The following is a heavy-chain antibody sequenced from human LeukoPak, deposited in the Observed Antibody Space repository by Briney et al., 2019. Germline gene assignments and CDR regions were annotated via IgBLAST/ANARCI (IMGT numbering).Heavy chain of an antibody. V-gene: IGHV3-30*02. J-gene: IGHJ4*02. Sequence: GGSLRLSCAASGFTVSSNYMHWVRQAPGKGLEWVAFIRYDGSNKYYADSVKGRFTISRDNSKNTLYLQMNSLRAEDTAVYYCAKDPRDYYGSGSPYYFDYWGQGTLVTVSS. CDR3: AKDPRDYYGSGSPYYFDY. CDR1: GFTVSSNY. D-gene: IGHD3-10*01. CDR2: IRYDGSNK.